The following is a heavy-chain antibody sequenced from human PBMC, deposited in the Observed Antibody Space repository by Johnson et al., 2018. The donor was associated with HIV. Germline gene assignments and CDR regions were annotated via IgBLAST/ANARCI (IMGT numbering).Heavy chain of an antibody. J-gene: IGHJ3*02. D-gene: IGHD1-26*01. CDR3: ARGSGSYYSNAFDI. Sequence: VQLVESGGALVQPGGSLRLSCAASGFTFSPYWMHWVRQAPGQGLVWVSRIISDVSSAIYTDSVTGRFTISRDNTKNTLYLQINSLRAEDTALYCCARGSGSYYSNAFDIWGQGTMVTVSS. V-gene: IGHV3-74*02. CDR1: GFTFSPYW. CDR2: IISDVSSA.